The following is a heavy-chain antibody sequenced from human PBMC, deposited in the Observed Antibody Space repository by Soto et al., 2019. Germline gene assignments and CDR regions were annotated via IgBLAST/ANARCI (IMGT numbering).Heavy chain of an antibody. CDR2: VSAGGDMT. V-gene: IGHV3-23*01. J-gene: IGHJ6*02. CDR1: GFTFSSYA. D-gene: IGHD3-10*01. CDR3: ARGDRGGSGSPASYYYSGLDV. Sequence: DVQLLESGGHLVQPGGSLRLSCAASGFTFSSYAMSWVRQAPGKGLEWVSSVSAGGDMTYYSDSVKGRFTISRDNSNNALFLLMNSLRIDDTALYYCARGDRGGSGSPASYYYSGLDVWGQGTTVTVS.